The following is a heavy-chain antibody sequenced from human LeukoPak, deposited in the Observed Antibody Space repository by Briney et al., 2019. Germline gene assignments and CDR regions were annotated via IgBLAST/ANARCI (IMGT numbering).Heavy chain of an antibody. CDR1: GFTFSRYW. Sequence: GGSLRLSCAASGFTFSRYWMSWVRQAPGKGLEWVSSISSSSSYIYYADSVEGRFTISRDNAKNSLYLQMNSLRAEDTAVYYCARDGGNYLDAFDIWGQGTMVTVSS. CDR3: ARDGGNYLDAFDI. D-gene: IGHD1-7*01. J-gene: IGHJ3*02. CDR2: ISSSSSYI. V-gene: IGHV3-21*01.